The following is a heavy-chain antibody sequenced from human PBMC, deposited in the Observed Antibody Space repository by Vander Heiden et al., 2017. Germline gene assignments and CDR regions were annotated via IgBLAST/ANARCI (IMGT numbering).Heavy chain of an antibody. CDR3: SGAGDYLGGYYYYYGMDV. J-gene: IGHJ6*02. D-gene: IGHD4-17*01. V-gene: IGHV3-74*01. Sequence: VQLVESGGGLFQPGGSLRLSCAAYGFHFSSYSMLLVRQAPGKGLVWVSRINSDGRRTSYADSVKGRFTISRDNAKNTLYLQMNSLRAEDTAVYYCSGAGDYLGGYYYYYGMDVWGQGTTVTVSS. CDR2: INSDGRRT. CDR1: GFHFSSYS.